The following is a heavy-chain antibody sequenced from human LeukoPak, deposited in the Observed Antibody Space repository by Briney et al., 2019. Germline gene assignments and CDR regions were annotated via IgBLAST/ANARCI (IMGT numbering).Heavy chain of an antibody. D-gene: IGHD4-17*01. CDR1: GFTFSDYY. Sequence: GGSLRLSCAASGFTFSDYYMSWIRQAPGKGLEWVSAISGSGGSTYYADSVKGRFTISRDNSKNTLYLRMNSLRAEDTAVYYCAKGTPETTVTATPFDYWGQGTLVTVSS. CDR2: ISGSGGST. V-gene: IGHV3-23*01. CDR3: AKGTPETTVTATPFDY. J-gene: IGHJ4*02.